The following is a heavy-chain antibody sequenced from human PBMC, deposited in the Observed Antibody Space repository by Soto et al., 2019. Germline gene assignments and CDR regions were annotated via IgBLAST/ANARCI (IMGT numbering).Heavy chain of an antibody. CDR1: GYTFTSYD. CDR3: ASAGTFTNYYDGMDV. Sequence: QVQLVQSGAEVKKPGASVKVSCKASGYTFTSYDINWVRQATGQGLEWMGWMNPNSGNTGYAQKFQGRVTMTRNTSISTAYMELSSLRAEESAVYYCASAGTFTNYYDGMDVWGQGTTVTVSS. J-gene: IGHJ6*02. D-gene: IGHD3-10*01. V-gene: IGHV1-8*01. CDR2: MNPNSGNT.